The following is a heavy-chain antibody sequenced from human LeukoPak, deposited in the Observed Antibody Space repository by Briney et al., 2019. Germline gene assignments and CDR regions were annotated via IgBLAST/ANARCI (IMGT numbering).Heavy chain of an antibody. V-gene: IGHV3-53*01. Sequence: QSGGSLRLSCAASGFTVSSNFMTWVRQAPGKGLEWVSVIYGGGRTYYAESGKGRFTISRDNAKNSLYLQMNSPRAEDTAVYYCARDGTPSYSSGWVYMDVWGKGTTVTISS. J-gene: IGHJ6*03. CDR3: ARDGTPSYSSGWVYMDV. D-gene: IGHD6-25*01. CDR2: IYGGGRT. CDR1: GFTVSSNF.